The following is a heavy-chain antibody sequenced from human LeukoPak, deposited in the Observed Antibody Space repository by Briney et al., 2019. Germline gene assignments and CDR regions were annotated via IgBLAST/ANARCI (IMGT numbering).Heavy chain of an antibody. CDR2: ISSSSYI. CDR3: ARGQGGSGSSFDY. J-gene: IGHJ4*02. CDR1: GFTFSSYS. Sequence: KLGGSLRLSCAASGFTFSSYSMNWVRQAPGKGLEWVSSISSSSYIYYADSVKGRFTISRDNAKNSLYLQMNSLRAEDTAVYYCARGQGGSGSSFDYWGQGTLVTVSS. D-gene: IGHD6-19*01. V-gene: IGHV3-21*01.